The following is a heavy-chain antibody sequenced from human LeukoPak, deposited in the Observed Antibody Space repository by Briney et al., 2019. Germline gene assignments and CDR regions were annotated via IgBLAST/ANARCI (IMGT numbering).Heavy chain of an antibody. CDR3: VRASHPGGWFDP. D-gene: IGHD3-10*01. CDR2: ISSSSTYI. CDR1: GFTFRNYA. V-gene: IGHV3-21*01. Sequence: GGSLRLSCAASGFTFRNYAMNWVRQAPGKGLEWVSFISSSSTYIYYADSVKGRFTISRDNAKNSLYLQMNSLTAEDTAMYYCVRASHPGGWFDPWGQGTLVTVSS. J-gene: IGHJ5*02.